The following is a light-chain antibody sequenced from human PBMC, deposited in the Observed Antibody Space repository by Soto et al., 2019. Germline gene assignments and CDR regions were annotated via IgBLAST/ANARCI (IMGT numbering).Light chain of an antibody. J-gene: IGKJ2*01. CDR3: QQYNNWPPYT. CDR2: GAS. CDR1: QSVSSN. Sequence: EIVMTQSPATLSVSPGERATLSCSASQSVSSNLAGYQQKPGQAPRLLIYGASTRATGIPARFSGSGSGTEFTLTISSLQSEDFAVYYCQQYNNWPPYTFGQGTKREIK. V-gene: IGKV3-15*01.